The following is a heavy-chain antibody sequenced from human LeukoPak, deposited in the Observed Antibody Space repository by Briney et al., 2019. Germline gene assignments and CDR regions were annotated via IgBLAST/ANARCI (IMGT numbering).Heavy chain of an antibody. CDR1: GYTFTSYD. V-gene: IGHV1-8*02. Sequence: GASVKVSCKASGYTFTSYDINWVRQATGQGLEWMGWMNPNSGNTGYAQKLQGRVTMTTDTSTSTAYMELRSLRSDDTAVYYCARRAVAYYYYYYMDVWGKGTTVTVSS. CDR2: MNPNSGNT. J-gene: IGHJ6*03. CDR3: ARRAVAYYYYYYMDV. D-gene: IGHD6-19*01.